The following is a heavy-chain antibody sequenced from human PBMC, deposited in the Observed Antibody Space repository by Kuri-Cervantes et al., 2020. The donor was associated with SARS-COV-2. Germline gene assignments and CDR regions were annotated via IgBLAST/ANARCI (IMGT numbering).Heavy chain of an antibody. Sequence: GESLKISCAASGFTFSSYAMSWVRQAPGKGLEWVSAISGSGGSTYYADSVKGRFTISRDNSKNTLYLQMNSLRAEDTAVYYCARRSSGWYASFDYWGQGTLVTVSS. CDR2: ISGSGGST. V-gene: IGHV3-23*01. J-gene: IGHJ4*02. D-gene: IGHD6-19*01. CDR1: GFTFSSYA. CDR3: ARRSSGWYASFDY.